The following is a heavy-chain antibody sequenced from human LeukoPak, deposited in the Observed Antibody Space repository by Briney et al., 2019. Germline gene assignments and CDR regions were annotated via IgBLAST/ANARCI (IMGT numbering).Heavy chain of an antibody. CDR2: ISAYNGNT. CDR3: ARVQGYDDDSFVGFSSPDDAFAI. CDR1: GYTFTSYG. J-gene: IGHJ3*02. V-gene: IGHV1-18*01. D-gene: IGHD3-3*01. Sequence: GASVKVSCKASGYTFTSYGISWVRQAPGQGLEWMGWISAYNGNTNYAQKLQGRVTMARDASISTVYMGLTRLISDDTAVYYCARVQGYDDDSFVGFSSPDDAFAIWGQGTLVTVSS.